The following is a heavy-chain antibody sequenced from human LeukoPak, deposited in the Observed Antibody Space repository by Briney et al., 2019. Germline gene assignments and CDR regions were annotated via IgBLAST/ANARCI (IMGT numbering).Heavy chain of an antibody. Sequence: GRSLRLSCAASGFTFSSYGMHWVRQAPGKGLEWVAVIWHNGRNKYYADSVKGRFTTSRDNSKNTLYLQMNSLRAEDTAVYYCARDRGSNDPIDYWGQGTLVTVSS. CDR3: ARDRGSNDPIDY. CDR2: IWHNGRNK. J-gene: IGHJ4*02. CDR1: GFTFSSYG. D-gene: IGHD2-15*01. V-gene: IGHV3-33*01.